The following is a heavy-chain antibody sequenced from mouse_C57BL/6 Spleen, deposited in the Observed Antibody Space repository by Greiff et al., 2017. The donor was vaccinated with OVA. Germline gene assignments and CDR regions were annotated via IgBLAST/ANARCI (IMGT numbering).Heavy chain of an antibody. CDR3: ARGVFYYDYGGGFAY. CDR2: IDPSDSET. Sequence: QVQLQQPGAELVRPGSSVKLSCKASGYTFTSYWMHWVKQRPIQGLEWIGNIDPSDSETHYNQKFKDKATLTVDKSSSTAYMQLSSLTSEDSAVYYCARGVFYYDYGGGFAYWGQGTLVTVSA. D-gene: IGHD2-4*01. CDR1: GYTFTSYW. J-gene: IGHJ3*01. V-gene: IGHV1-52*01.